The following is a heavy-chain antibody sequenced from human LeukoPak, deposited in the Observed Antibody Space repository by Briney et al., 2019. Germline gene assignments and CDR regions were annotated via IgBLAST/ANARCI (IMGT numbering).Heavy chain of an antibody. CDR2: IYYSGST. V-gene: IGHV4-59*11. J-gene: IGHJ4*02. Sequence: KPSETLSLTCTVSGGSISTHYWSWIRQPPGKGLEWIGYIYYSGSTNYNPSLKSRVTISVDTSKNQFSLKLSSVTAADTAVYYCARSGHYYDSSGYYYVGPFDYWGQGTLVTVSS. D-gene: IGHD3-22*01. CDR3: ARSGHYYDSSGYYYVGPFDY. CDR1: GGSISTHY.